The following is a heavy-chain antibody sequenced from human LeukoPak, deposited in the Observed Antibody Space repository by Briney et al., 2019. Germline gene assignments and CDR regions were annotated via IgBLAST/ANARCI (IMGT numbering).Heavy chain of an antibody. Sequence: ASVTVSFTASGYTFTSYDINWVRQATGQGLEWVGWMNPNSGNTGYAQKFQGRVTMTRNTSISTAYMELSSLRSEDTAVYYCARRGSGYEDSEVYYYYYYMDVWGKGTTVTVSS. CDR2: MNPNSGNT. D-gene: IGHD3-3*01. J-gene: IGHJ6*03. CDR3: ARRGSGYEDSEVYYYYYYMDV. V-gene: IGHV1-8*01. CDR1: GYTFTSYD.